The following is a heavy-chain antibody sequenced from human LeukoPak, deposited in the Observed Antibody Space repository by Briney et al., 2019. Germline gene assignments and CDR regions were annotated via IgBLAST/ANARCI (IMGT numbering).Heavy chain of an antibody. D-gene: IGHD2-2*01. CDR2: IKQDGSEK. V-gene: IGHV3-7*01. J-gene: IGHJ5*02. Sequence: GGSLRLSCAASGFTFSSYWMSWVRQAPGKGLEWVANIKQDGSEKYYVDSVKGRFTISRDNAKNSLYLQMNSLRAEDTAVHYCARDPNCSSTSCYQVDWFDPWGQGTLVTVSS. CDR3: ARDPNCSSTSCYQVDWFDP. CDR1: GFTFSSYW.